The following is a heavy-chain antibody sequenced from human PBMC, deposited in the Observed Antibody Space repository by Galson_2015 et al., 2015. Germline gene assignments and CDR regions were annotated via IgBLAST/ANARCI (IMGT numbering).Heavy chain of an antibody. Sequence: SVKVSCKASGYTFTSYAMNWVRQAPGQGLEWMGGINAGNGNTKYSQKFQGRVTITRDTSASTAYMELSSLRSEDTAVYYCARAPALDYCCGSSCYSYVSPVAWGQGTLVTVSS. CDR3: ARAPALDYCCGSSCYSYVSPVA. CDR2: INAGNGNT. V-gene: IGHV1-3*01. J-gene: IGHJ5*02. CDR1: GYTFTSYA. D-gene: IGHD2-15*01.